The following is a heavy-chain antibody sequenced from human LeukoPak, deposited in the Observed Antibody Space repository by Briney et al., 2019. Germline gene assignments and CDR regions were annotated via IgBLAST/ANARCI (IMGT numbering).Heavy chain of an antibody. J-gene: IGHJ4*02. Sequence: ASVKVSCKASGGTLNTYAINWVRQAPGQGLEWMGWINPNSGGTNYAQKFQGRATMTRDTSISTAYMELSRLRSDDTAVYYCARASVVVTAHLGYWGQGTLVTVSS. D-gene: IGHD2-21*02. V-gene: IGHV1-2*02. CDR2: INPNSGGT. CDR1: GGTLNTYA. CDR3: ARASVVVTAHLGY.